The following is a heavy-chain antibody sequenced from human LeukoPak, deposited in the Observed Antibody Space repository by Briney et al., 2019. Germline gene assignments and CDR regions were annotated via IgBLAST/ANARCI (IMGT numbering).Heavy chain of an antibody. J-gene: IGHJ4*02. Sequence: ASVKVSCKASGYEFTDDYMHWVRQAPGQGLEFMGWSNPDSGFTNYAQKFKGRVTMTRDTSISTAYLEVRSLTSDDTAVYYCAPTAEAYTSWWKGWGQGTLVTVSS. CDR3: APTAEAYTSWWKG. CDR2: SNPDSGFT. V-gene: IGHV1-2*02. D-gene: IGHD3-16*01. CDR1: GYEFTDDY.